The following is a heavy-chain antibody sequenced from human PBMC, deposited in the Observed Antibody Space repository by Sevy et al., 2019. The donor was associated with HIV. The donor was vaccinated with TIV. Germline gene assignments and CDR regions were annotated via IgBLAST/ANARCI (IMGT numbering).Heavy chain of an antibody. CDR3: ARDLEFYDYGDYGPAFMPDY. V-gene: IGHV3-33*01. D-gene: IGHD4-17*01. Sequence: GGSLRLSCVASGFTFSTYGMHWVRQAPGKGLEWVAVIWFDGSNTYYADSVKGRFTISRDIGKNTLHLQMNSLRAEDTAVYYCARDLEFYDYGDYGPAFMPDYWGQGTLVTVSS. CDR1: GFTFSTYG. CDR2: IWFDGSNT. J-gene: IGHJ4*02.